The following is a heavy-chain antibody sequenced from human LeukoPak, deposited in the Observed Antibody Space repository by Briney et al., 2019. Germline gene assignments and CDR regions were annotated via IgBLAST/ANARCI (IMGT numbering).Heavy chain of an antibody. D-gene: IGHD6-13*01. CDR3: ARNSSSWHYFGD. J-gene: IGHJ4*02. Sequence: GGSLRLSCAASGFTFSSYSMNWVRQAPGKGLEWVSSISSSSSYIYYADSVKGRFTISRDNAKNSLYLQMNSLRAEDTAVYYCARNSSSWHYFGDWGQGTLVTVSS. V-gene: IGHV3-21*01. CDR2: ISSSSSYI. CDR1: GFTFSSYS.